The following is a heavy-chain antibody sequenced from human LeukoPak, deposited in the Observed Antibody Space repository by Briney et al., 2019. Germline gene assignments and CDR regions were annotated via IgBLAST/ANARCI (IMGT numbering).Heavy chain of an antibody. Sequence: ASVKVSCKASGYIFSDYYMHWVRQAPGQGLEWLGWINPKTGAADYAQQFRGRVTMTRDTSINTDFMEMKRVASDDTAVYYCARGAEAETSPLDFWGQGTLVIVS. D-gene: IGHD6-13*01. J-gene: IGHJ4*02. CDR3: ARGAEAETSPLDF. V-gene: IGHV1-2*02. CDR1: GYIFSDYY. CDR2: INPKTGAA.